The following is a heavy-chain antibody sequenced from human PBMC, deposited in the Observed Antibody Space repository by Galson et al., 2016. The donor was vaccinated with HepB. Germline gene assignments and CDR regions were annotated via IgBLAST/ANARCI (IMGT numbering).Heavy chain of an antibody. CDR2: ITYSGST. CDR1: GGSVSSFGHY. Sequence: TLSLTCSVSGGSVSSFGHYWTWIRQHPGKGLEWIGFITYSGSTYYNPSLKNRVTISLDTSKNQFSLMLSSVTAADAAVYFCAVSSAVDAYDFWGQGTVVTVSS. CDR3: AVSSAVDAYDF. J-gene: IGHJ3*01. V-gene: IGHV4-31*03.